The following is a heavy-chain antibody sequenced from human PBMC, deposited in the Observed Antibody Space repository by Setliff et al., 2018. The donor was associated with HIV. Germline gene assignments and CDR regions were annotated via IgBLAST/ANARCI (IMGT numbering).Heavy chain of an antibody. J-gene: IGHJ4*02. CDR2: MYHSGPA. D-gene: IGHD4-17*01. V-gene: IGHV4-38-2*02. CDR1: GYSISSGYY. CDR3: TRHAPGSDYGDAYYFDY. Sequence: PSETLSLTCTVSGYSISSGYYWGWIRQPPGKGLEWIGSMYHSGPAFHNPSLKSRVTISVDTSKKRFSLKLSSVTAADTAVYYCTRHAPGSDYGDAYYFDYWGQGRLVTVSS.